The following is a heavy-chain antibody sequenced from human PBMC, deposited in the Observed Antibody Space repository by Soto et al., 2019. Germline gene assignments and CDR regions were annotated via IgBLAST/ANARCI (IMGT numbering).Heavy chain of an antibody. V-gene: IGHV3-21*01. CDR2: ISSSSSYI. Sequence: GGSLRLSCAASGFTFSSYSMNWVRQAPGKGLEWVSSISSSSSYIYYADSVKGRFTISRDNAKNSLYLQMNSLRAEDTAVYYCARVFYDFWSGQPFPQYYYYYGMDVWGQGTTVTVSS. CDR1: GFTFSSYS. J-gene: IGHJ6*02. D-gene: IGHD3-3*01. CDR3: ARVFYDFWSGQPFPQYYYYYGMDV.